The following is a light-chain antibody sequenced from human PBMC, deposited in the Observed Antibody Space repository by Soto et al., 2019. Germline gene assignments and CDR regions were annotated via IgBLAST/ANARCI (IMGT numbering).Light chain of an antibody. CDR2: EVS. V-gene: IGLV2-8*01. CDR3: SLSVASNNIVV. J-gene: IGLJ2*01. Sequence: QSALTQPPSASGSPGQSVTISCIGTSSDVGGYNYVYWYQQHPGKAPKLMIYEVSKRPSGVPDRFSGSKSGSTASLTVSGGQDEDEADYYCSLSVASNNIVVFGGGTKVTVL. CDR1: SSDVGGYNY.